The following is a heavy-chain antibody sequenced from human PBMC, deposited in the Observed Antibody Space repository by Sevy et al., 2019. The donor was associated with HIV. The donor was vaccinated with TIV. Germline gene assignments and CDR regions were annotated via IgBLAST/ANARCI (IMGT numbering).Heavy chain of an antibody. V-gene: IGHV4-31*03. D-gene: IGHD2-15*01. J-gene: IGHJ6*02. CDR1: GGSIGSGGYY. Sequence: SETLSLTCTVSGGSIGSGGYYWSWIRQHPGKGLEWIGYIYYSGSTYYNPSLKSRVTISVDTSKNQFSLKLSSVTAADTAGYYCAREGIGYCSGGSCYSTYYFGMDVWGQGTTVTVSS. CDR3: AREGIGYCSGGSCYSTYYFGMDV. CDR2: IYYSGST.